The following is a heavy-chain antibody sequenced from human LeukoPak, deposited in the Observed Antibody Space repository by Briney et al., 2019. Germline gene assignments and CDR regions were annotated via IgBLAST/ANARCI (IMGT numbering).Heavy chain of an antibody. CDR2: IWYDGSNK. CDR1: GFTFSSYG. J-gene: IGHJ6*02. V-gene: IGHV3-33*01. CDR3: ARDRRSCSSTSCLHNYYYYGMDV. D-gene: IGHD2-2*01. Sequence: GRSLRLSCAASGFTFSSYGMHWVRQAPGKGLEWVAVIWYDGSNKYYADSVKGRFTISRDNSKNTLSLQMNSLRGEDTAVYYCARDRRSCSSTSCLHNYYYYGMDVWGQGTTVTVSS.